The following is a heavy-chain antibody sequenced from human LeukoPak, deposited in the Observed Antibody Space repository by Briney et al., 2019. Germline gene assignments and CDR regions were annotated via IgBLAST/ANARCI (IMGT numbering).Heavy chain of an antibody. CDR3: ARGQPYAHVDY. D-gene: IGHD1-14*01. Sequence: AASVKVSCKASGYTFTSYDINWVRQATGQGLEWMGWVNPNSGNTGYAQKFQGRVTITADKSTSTAYMELSSLRSEDTAVYYCARGQPYAHVDYWGQGTLVTVSS. V-gene: IGHV1-8*01. CDR1: GYTFTSYD. J-gene: IGHJ4*02. CDR2: VNPNSGNT.